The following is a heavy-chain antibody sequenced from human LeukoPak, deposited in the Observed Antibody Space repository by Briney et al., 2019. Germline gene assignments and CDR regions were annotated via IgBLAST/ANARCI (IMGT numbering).Heavy chain of an antibody. CDR3: ARRARITTVSLYYYYYMDV. CDR1: GGSFSGYY. V-gene: IGHV4-59*10. Sequence: SETLSLTCAVYGGSFSGYYWSWIRQPAGKGLEWIGRIYTSGSTNYNPSLKSRVTISVDTSKNQFSLKLSSVTAADTAVYYCARRARITTVSLYYYYYMDVWGKGTTVTVSS. D-gene: IGHD4-11*01. CDR2: IYTSGST. J-gene: IGHJ6*03.